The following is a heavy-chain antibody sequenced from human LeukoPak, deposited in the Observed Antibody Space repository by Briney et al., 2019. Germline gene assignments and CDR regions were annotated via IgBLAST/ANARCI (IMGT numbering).Heavy chain of an antibody. CDR2: ISSSGTTI. Sequence: PGGSLRLSCAASGFTFSDYYMSWIRQAPGKGLQWVSYISSSGTTIYYADSVKGRFTSSRDNAKNSLYLQMNSLRAEDTAVYYCARSLRWLQALDYWGQGTLVTASS. D-gene: IGHD5-24*01. CDR1: GFTFSDYY. V-gene: IGHV3-11*01. CDR3: ARSLRWLQALDY. J-gene: IGHJ4*02.